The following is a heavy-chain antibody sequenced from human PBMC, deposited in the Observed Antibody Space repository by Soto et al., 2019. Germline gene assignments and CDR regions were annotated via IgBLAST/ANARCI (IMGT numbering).Heavy chain of an antibody. D-gene: IGHD3-22*01. V-gene: IGHV1-46*01. CDR3: ARADYYDSSGYYSRAVYYFDY. CDR2: INPSGGST. Sequence: ASVKVSCKASRYTFTSYYMHWVRQAPGQGXEWMGIINPSGGSTSYAQKFQGRVTMTRDTSTSTVYMELSSLRSEDTAVYYCARADYYDSSGYYSRAVYYFDYWGQGTLVTVSS. J-gene: IGHJ4*02. CDR1: RYTFTSYY.